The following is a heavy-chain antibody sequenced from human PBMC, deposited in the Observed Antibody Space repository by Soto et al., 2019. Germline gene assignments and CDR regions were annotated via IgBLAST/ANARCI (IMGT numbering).Heavy chain of an antibody. CDR3: ARDGIVGATPFDY. Sequence: GGSLRLSCAASGFTFSSYAMHWVRQAPGKGLEWVAVISYDGSNKYYADSVKGRFTISRDNSKNTLYLQMNSLRAEDTAVYYCARDGIVGATPFDYWGQGTLVTVSS. J-gene: IGHJ4*02. CDR1: GFTFSSYA. D-gene: IGHD1-26*01. CDR2: ISYDGSNK. V-gene: IGHV3-30-3*01.